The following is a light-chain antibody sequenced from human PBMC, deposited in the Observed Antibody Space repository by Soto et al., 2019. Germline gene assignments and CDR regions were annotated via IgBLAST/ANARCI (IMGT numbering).Light chain of an antibody. CDR1: QSISSS. V-gene: IGKV1-5*01. J-gene: IGKJ1*01. CDR2: DAS. CDR3: QHYSDSSWK. Sequence: DIQMTQSHSTLSASGGDRVTITCRASQSISSSLAWYQRKPGKAPKLLIYDASNLESWVPSRFSGSGSGSEFPLSISSRQPYDCATYYCQHYSDSSWKFGQGAPVDIK.